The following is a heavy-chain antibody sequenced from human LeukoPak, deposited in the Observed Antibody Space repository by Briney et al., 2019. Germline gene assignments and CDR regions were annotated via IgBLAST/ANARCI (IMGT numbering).Heavy chain of an antibody. CDR3: ATSGRALSHYFDY. D-gene: IGHD1-26*01. V-gene: IGHV3-48*04. Sequence: PGGSLRLSCSASGFTFSSYAMHWVRQAPGKGLEWVSYISSSGSTIYYADSVKGRFTISRDNAKNSLYLQMNSLRAEDTAVYYCATSGRALSHYFDYWGQGTLVTVSS. CDR2: ISSSGSTI. CDR1: GFTFSSYA. J-gene: IGHJ4*02.